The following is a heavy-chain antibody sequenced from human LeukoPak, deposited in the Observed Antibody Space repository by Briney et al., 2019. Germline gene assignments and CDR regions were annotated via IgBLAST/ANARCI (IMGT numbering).Heavy chain of an antibody. V-gene: IGHV3-23*01. Sequence: PGGSLRLSCAASGFTFSSYAMSWVRQAPGKGLEWVSAISGSGGSTYYADSVKGRFTISRDNSKNTLYLQMNSLRAEDTAVYYFAKVVQSRELLYFDYWGQGTLVTVSS. CDR3: AKVVQSRELLYFDY. D-gene: IGHD1-26*01. CDR1: GFTFSSYA. CDR2: ISGSGGST. J-gene: IGHJ4*02.